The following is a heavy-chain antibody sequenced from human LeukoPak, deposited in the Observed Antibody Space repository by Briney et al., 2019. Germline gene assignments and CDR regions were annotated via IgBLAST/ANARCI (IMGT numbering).Heavy chain of an antibody. D-gene: IGHD3-22*01. CDR2: ISAYNGNT. CDR3: ARDRGSGYYYEMHYWYFDL. Sequence: RASVKVSCKASGYTFTSYGISWVRQAPGQGLEWMGWISAYNGNTNYAQKLQGRVTMTTDTSTSTAYMELRSLRSDDTAVYYCARDRGSGYYYEMHYWYFDLWGRGTLVTVSS. CDR1: GYTFTSYG. V-gene: IGHV1-18*01. J-gene: IGHJ2*01.